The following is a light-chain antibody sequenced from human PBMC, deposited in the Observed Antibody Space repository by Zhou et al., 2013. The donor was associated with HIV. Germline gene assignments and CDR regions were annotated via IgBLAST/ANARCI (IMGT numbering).Light chain of an antibody. V-gene: IGKV2D-29*01. Sequence: DIMMTQTPLSLSVSPGQPASISCKSSQSLLQSNGKTNLYWYLQKPGQPPQLLIYEVSKRFSGVPDRFSGSGSGTDFTLKISRVEAEDAGIYYCLQTLGLPLTFGGGTKVEI. CDR2: EVS. J-gene: IGKJ4*01. CDR1: QSLLQSNGKTN. CDR3: LQTLGLPLT.